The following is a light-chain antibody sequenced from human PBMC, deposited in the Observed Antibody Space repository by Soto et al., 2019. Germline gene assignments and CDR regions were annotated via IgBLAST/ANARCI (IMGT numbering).Light chain of an antibody. J-gene: IGKJ2*01. V-gene: IGKV3-20*01. CDR2: GAS. Sequence: DIVLTQSPGTLSLSPGERATLSCRASQSLSSNYLAWFQQKPGQAPRLLIYGASSRATGIPDRFSGSGSGTDFTLTISRLEPEDFAVYYCQQYGSSPYTVGQVTKLEIK. CDR3: QQYGSSPYT. CDR1: QSLSSNY.